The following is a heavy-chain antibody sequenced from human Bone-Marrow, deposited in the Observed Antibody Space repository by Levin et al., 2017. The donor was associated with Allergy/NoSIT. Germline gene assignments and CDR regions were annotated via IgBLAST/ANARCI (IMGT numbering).Heavy chain of an antibody. J-gene: IGHJ6*03. CDR2: INAGNGNT. V-gene: IGHV1-3*01. Sequence: GASVKVSCKASGYTFTSYAMHWVRQAPGQRLEWMGWINAGNGNTKYSQKFQGRVTITRDTSASTAYMELSSLRSEDTAVYYCAREGIYYYYYYMDVWGKGTTVTVSS. CDR3: AREGIYYYYYYMDV. D-gene: IGHD3-10*01. CDR1: GYTFTSYA.